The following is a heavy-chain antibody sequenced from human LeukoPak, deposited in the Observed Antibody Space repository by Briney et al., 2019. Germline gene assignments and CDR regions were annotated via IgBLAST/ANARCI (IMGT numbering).Heavy chain of an antibody. CDR1: GFAFSPSG. CDR2: ISGNSGAI. CDR3: ATYTGYDRIFDY. D-gene: IGHD5-12*01. J-gene: IGHJ4*02. V-gene: IGHV3-48*01. Sequence: GGSVRLSCECSGFAFSPSGMNWVRQAPGKGLEWISYISGNSGAIYYADSVKGRFTISRDNAKNSLYLQMNSLRAEDTAVYYCATYTGYDRIFDYWGQGTLVTVSS.